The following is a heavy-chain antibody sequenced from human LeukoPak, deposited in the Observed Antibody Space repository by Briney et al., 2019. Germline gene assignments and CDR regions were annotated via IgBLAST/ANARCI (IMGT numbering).Heavy chain of an antibody. Sequence: GGSLRLSCAASGFTFSSYAMSWVRQAPGKGLEWVSAISGSGGSTYYADSVKGRFTISRDNSKNTLYLQMNSPRAADTAEYYFAKGGIAARPPRNWFDPWGQGTLVTVSS. D-gene: IGHD6-6*01. CDR2: ISGSGGST. V-gene: IGHV3-23*01. J-gene: IGHJ5*02. CDR1: GFTFSSYA. CDR3: AKGGIAARPPRNWFDP.